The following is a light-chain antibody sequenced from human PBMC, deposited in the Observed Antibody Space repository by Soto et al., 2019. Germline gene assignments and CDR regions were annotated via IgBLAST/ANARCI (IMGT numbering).Light chain of an antibody. CDR1: RSDVGGYKY. J-gene: IGLJ1*01. CDR3: RSYTSRSTLYV. Sequence: QSALTQPASVSGSPGQSITISCTGTRSDVGGYKYVSWYLQHPGTASKPTIYEVSNRPSGGSNRFSGSESGNTASLTISGLQAEDEADYYCRSYTSRSTLYVFGTGTKVTV. V-gene: IGLV2-14*01. CDR2: EVS.